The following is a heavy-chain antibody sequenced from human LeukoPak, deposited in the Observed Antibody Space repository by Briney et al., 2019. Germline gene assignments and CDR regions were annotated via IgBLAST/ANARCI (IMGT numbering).Heavy chain of an antibody. CDR2: ISGSGGST. CDR3: ARRDIVATIEDY. Sequence: GGSLRLSCAASGFTFSSYAMSWVRQAPGKGLEWVSAISGSGGSTYYADSVKGRFTISRDDSKNTLYLQMNSLRAEDTAVYYCARRDIVATIEDYWGQGTLVTVSS. V-gene: IGHV3-23*01. CDR1: GFTFSSYA. D-gene: IGHD5-12*01. J-gene: IGHJ4*02.